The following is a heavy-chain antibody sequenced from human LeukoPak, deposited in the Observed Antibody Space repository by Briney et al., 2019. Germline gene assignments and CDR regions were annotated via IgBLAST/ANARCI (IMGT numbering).Heavy chain of an antibody. CDR1: GFTFSSYS. V-gene: IGHV3-48*02. J-gene: IGHJ4*02. CDR2: ITTSGTAM. D-gene: IGHD1-26*01. CDR3: ASSGSYRFDY. Sequence: GGSLRLSCAASGFTFSSYSMNWVRQAPGKGLEWVSHITTSGTAMFYADSVKGRFTTSRDNAKNSLYLQMNSLRDEDTAVYYCASSGSYRFDYWGQGTLVTVSS.